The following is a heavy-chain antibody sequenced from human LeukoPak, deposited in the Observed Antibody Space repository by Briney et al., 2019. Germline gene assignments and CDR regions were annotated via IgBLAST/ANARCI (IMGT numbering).Heavy chain of an antibody. V-gene: IGHV3-30*02. CDR1: GFTFSSYG. CDR2: IRYDGSNK. CDR3: ARDWSGAFSSSWYGGNWFDP. J-gene: IGHJ5*02. D-gene: IGHD6-13*01. Sequence: PGGSLRLSCAASGFTFSSYGMHWVRQAPGKGLEWVAFIRYDGSNKYYADSVKGRFTISRDNAKNSLYLQMNSLRAEDTAVYYCARDWSGAFSSSWYGGNWFDPWGQGTLVTVSS.